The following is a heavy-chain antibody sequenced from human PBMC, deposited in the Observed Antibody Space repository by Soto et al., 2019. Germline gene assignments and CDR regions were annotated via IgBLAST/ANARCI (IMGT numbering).Heavy chain of an antibody. D-gene: IGHD6-6*01. J-gene: IGHJ4*02. CDR2: ISGSGGST. V-gene: IGHV3-23*04. Sequence: EVQLVESGGGLIQPGGSLRLSCAASGFTVSSNYMSWVRQAPGKGLEWVSAISGSGGSTYYADSVKGRFTISRDNSKNTLYLQMNSLRAEDTAVYYCAKVLPRYSSSSPGFDYWGQGTLVTVSS. CDR1: GFTVSSNY. CDR3: AKVLPRYSSSSPGFDY.